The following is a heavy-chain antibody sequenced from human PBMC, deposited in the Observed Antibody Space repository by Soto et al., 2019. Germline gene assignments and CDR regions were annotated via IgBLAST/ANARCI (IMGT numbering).Heavy chain of an antibody. CDR2: ISSGSITI. J-gene: IGHJ6*02. V-gene: IGHV3-48*02. Sequence: SLRLSCAASGFTFSSYNMNWVRQAPGKGLEWVSSISSGSITIYYADSVRGRFTISRDNAKNTLYLQMKGLRDQDTAVYFCARSLRFYYAMDVWGQGTTVTVSS. CDR1: GFTFSSYN. CDR3: ARSLRFYYAMDV.